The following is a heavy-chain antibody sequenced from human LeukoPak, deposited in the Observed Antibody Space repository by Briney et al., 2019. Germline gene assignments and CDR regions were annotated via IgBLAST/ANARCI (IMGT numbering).Heavy chain of an antibody. V-gene: IGHV4-59*01. CDR1: GGSISSYY. CDR2: IYYSGST. Sequence: SETLSLTCTVSGGSISSYYWSWIRQPPRKGLEWIGYIYYSGSTNYNPSLKSRVTISVDTSKNQFSLKLSSVTAADTAVYYCARARGHAFDIWGQGTMVTVSS. CDR3: ARARGHAFDI. J-gene: IGHJ3*02.